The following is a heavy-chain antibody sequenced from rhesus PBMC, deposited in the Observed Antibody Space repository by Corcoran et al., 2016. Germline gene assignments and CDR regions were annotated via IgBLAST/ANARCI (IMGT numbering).Heavy chain of an antibody. J-gene: IGHJ4*01. CDR1: GYSISSGYG. CDR3: AREEFLDWLSFDY. CDR2: ISYSGST. D-gene: IGHD3-3*01. Sequence: QLQLQESGPGLVKPSEPLSLTCAVSGYSISSGYGWSWIRQPPGKGLEWIGYISYSGSTRYNPSLKSRVTISRDTSKNQFSLKLSSVTAADTAVYYCAREEFLDWLSFDYWGQGVLVTVSS. V-gene: IGHV4-122*02.